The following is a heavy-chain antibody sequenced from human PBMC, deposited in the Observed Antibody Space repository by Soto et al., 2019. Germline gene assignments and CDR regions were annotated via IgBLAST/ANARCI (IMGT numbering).Heavy chain of an antibody. V-gene: IGHV4-59*08. CDR1: DDSSSNYK. D-gene: IGHD3-10*01. CDR3: VRQGFGRLHGLVDV. Sequence: QVQLQESGPGLVKPSETLSLTCTVSDDSSSNYKWSWIRQPPGRRLEWIGYIDSNGGTSYNPSLQSRVTISIDTSTKQFFLKLSSVTAADTAVYYCVRQGFGRLHGLVDVGGQGTTVTVSS. J-gene: IGHJ6*02. CDR2: IDSNGGT.